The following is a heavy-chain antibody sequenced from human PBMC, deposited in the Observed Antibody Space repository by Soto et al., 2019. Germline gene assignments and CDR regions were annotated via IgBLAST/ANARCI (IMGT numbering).Heavy chain of an antibody. Sequence: EVQLLESGGGLVQPGGSLRLSCAASGFIFSSYAMSWVRQAPGKGLEWVSAISGSGGSTYYADSVKGRFTISRDNSKNTLYLQMNSLRAEDTAVYYCAKGPRGAYYYDSSGYYYFDYWGQGTLVTVSS. CDR3: AKGPRGAYYYDSSGYYYFDY. V-gene: IGHV3-23*01. CDR2: ISGSGGST. CDR1: GFIFSSYA. J-gene: IGHJ4*02. D-gene: IGHD3-22*01.